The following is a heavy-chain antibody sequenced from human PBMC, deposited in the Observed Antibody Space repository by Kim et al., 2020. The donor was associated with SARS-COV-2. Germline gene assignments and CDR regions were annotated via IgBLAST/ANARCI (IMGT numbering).Heavy chain of an antibody. CDR3: AGESFCNATNCYNGMDV. D-gene: IGHD3-3*01. J-gene: IGHJ6*02. CDR1: GYTFTSFA. V-gene: IGHV7-4-1*02. Sequence: ASVKVSCKASGYTFTSFARNWVRQAPGQGLEWIGWINTNNGNPGYAQGFSGRFVFSLDTSVSTAYLQISSLKAEDIAVYYCAGESFCNATNCYNGMDVWGQGTTVTVSS. CDR2: INTNNGNP.